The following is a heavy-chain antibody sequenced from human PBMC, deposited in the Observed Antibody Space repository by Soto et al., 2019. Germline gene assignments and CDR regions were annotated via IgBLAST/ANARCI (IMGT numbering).Heavy chain of an antibody. CDR2: ISPLKGRT. CDR1: GYTFTSSG. V-gene: IGHV1-18*04. J-gene: IGHJ1*01. Sequence: QVQLVQSGPDLKRPGASMKVSCKASGYTFTSSGLSWVRQAPGQGLEWMAWISPLKGRTQYSQKAQGRVTLSTDTSSNTAYMEMTTLRVDDTAVYYCAMDYGDRPEYFKHWGQGTLVTVS. CDR3: AMDYGDRPEYFKH. D-gene: IGHD4-17*01.